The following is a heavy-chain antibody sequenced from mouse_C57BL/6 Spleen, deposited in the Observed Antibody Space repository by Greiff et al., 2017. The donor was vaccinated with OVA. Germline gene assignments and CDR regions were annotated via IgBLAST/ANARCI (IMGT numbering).Heavy chain of an antibody. CDR2: IDPEDGDT. J-gene: IGHJ1*03. CDR1: GFNIKDYY. V-gene: IGHV14-2*01. CDR3: ARSDGNYWYFDV. D-gene: IGHD2-1*01. Sequence: VQLQQSGAELVKPGASVKLSCTASGFNIKDYYMHWVKQRTEQGLEWIGMIDPEDGDTKYAPKFQGKATMTTDTSSNTAYLQLRSLTSEDTAVYYCARSDGNYWYFDVWGTGTTVTVSS.